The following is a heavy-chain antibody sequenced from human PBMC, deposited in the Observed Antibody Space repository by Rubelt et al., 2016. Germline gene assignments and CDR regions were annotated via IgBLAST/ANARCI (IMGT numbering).Heavy chain of an antibody. V-gene: IGHV4-34*01. J-gene: IGHJ5*02. CDR2: INHSGST. Sequence: QVQLQQWGAGLLKPSETLSLTCAVYGGSFSGYYWSWIRQPPGKGLEWIGEINHSGSTNYNPSLKSRVTISVDTSKNQFSLKLSSVTAADTAVYYCARDHWQQSFHWFDPWGQGTLVTVSS. CDR1: GGSFSGYY. D-gene: IGHD6-13*01. CDR3: ARDHWQQSFHWFDP.